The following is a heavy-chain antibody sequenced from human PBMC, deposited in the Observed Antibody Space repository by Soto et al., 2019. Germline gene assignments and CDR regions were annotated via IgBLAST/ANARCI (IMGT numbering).Heavy chain of an antibody. CDR2: IYYRGST. V-gene: IGHV4-59*11. CDR1: GGSINSHY. D-gene: IGHD1-26*01. CDR3: ARDGREASGMDV. Sequence: TLSLTCTVSGGSINSHYWSWVRQAPGKGLEWIGHIYYRGSTSYNPSLRSRSTISVDTSNNQFSLKLNSVTTADTAVYYCARDGREASGMDVWGQGTKVTVSS. J-gene: IGHJ6*02.